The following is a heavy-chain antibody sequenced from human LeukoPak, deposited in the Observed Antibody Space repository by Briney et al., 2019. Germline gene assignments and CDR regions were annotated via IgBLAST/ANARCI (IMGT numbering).Heavy chain of an antibody. V-gene: IGHV4-39*01. CDR1: GGSISSSSNF. J-gene: IGHJ4*02. CDR2: INYSGTT. D-gene: IGHD1-26*01. Sequence: SETLSLTCSVSGGSISSSSNFWGWIRQPPGKGLEWIGTINYSGTTYYNPSLKSRVTISVDASKNQFSLKLNSVTAADTAVYYCARHGWYSSSADFAYWRQGTLVTVSS. CDR3: ARHGWYSSSADFAY.